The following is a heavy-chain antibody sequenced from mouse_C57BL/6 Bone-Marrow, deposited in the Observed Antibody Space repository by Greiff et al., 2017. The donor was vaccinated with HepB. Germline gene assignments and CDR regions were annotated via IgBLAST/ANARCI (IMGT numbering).Heavy chain of an antibody. V-gene: IGHV2-2*01. CDR3: ARNPYYYGSSYWFAY. CDR2: IWSGGST. CDR1: GFSFTSYG. J-gene: IGHJ3*01. Sequence: QVQLKESGPGLVQPSQSLSITCTVSGFSFTSYGVHWVRQSPGKGLEWLGVIWSGGSTDYNAAFISRLSISKDNSKSQVFFKMNSLQADDTAIYYCARNPYYYGSSYWFAYWGQGTLVTVSA. D-gene: IGHD1-1*01.